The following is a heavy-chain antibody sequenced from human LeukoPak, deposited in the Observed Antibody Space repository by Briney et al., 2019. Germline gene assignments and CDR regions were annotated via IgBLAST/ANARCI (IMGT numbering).Heavy chain of an antibody. CDR2: ISGSGGST. J-gene: IGHJ3*02. CDR1: GFTFSSYA. D-gene: IGHD3-10*01. CDR3: AKDHYKLSVAPNDAFDI. V-gene: IGHV3-23*01. Sequence: GGSLRLSCAASGFTFSSYAMSWVRQAPGKGLEWVSPISGSGGSTYYADSVKGRFTISRDNSKNTLYLQMNSLRAEDTAVYYCAKDHYKLSVAPNDAFDIWGQGTMVTVSS.